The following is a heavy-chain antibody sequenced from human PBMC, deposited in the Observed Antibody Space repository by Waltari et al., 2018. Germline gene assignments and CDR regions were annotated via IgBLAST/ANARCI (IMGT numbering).Heavy chain of an antibody. D-gene: IGHD6-19*01. CDR1: GFILRTYV. CDR3: ARENRQWLAPEPYYFDY. V-gene: IGHV3-30*03. Sequence: QVHLVESGGGVVQPGRYLRLSCAATGFILRTYVMSWFCQAPGKGLEWVAVLSYDGSNKYYADSLKGRFTISRDNSNNTLYLQMNTLTPEDTAVYFCARENRQWLAPEPYYFDYWGLGTLVTVTS. CDR2: LSYDGSNK. J-gene: IGHJ4*02.